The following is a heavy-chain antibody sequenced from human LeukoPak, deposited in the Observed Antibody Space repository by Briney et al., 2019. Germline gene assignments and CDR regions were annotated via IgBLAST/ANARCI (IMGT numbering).Heavy chain of an antibody. V-gene: IGHV3-21*01. Sequence: PGGSLRLSCAASGFTFSSYSMNWVRQAPGKGLEWVSSISSSSSYIYYADSVKGRFTISRDNAKNSLYLQMNSLRAEDTAVYYCARALPPPLYSGSYADAFDIWGQGTMVTVSS. J-gene: IGHJ3*02. CDR3: ARALPPPLYSGSYADAFDI. D-gene: IGHD1-26*01. CDR1: GFTFSSYS. CDR2: ISSSSSYI.